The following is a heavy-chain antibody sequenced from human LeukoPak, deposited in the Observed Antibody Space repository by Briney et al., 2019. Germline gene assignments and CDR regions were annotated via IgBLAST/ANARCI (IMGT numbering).Heavy chain of an antibody. D-gene: IGHD6-13*01. V-gene: IGHV4-39*01. CDR2: IYYSGST. CDR3: ARQVTAAADLPVSWFDP. Sequence: SGTLSLTCAVSGGSISRRTNWWSWVRQPPGKGLEWIGSIYYSGSTYYNPSLKSRVTISVDTSKNQFSLKLSSVTAADTAVYYCARQVTAAADLPVSWFDPWGQGTLVTVSS. J-gene: IGHJ5*02. CDR1: GGSISRRTNW.